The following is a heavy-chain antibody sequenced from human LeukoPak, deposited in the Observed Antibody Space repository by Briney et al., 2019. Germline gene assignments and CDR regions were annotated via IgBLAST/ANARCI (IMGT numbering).Heavy chain of an antibody. CDR1: GYSFTSYA. V-gene: IGHV1-18*04. D-gene: IGHD6-13*01. CDR2: ISAYNGNT. J-gene: IGHJ6*02. Sequence: GASVKVSCKASGYSFTSYAINWVQQAPGQGLEWMGWISAYNGNTQYSQKVQGRVTMTTDASTSTAYMELVSLTSDDTAVYYCARDPLRSSWSTYNNAMDVWGQGTTVTVS. CDR3: ARDPLRSSWSTYNNAMDV.